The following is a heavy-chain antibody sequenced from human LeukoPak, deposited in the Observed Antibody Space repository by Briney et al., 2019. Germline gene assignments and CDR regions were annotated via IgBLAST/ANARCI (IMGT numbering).Heavy chain of an antibody. CDR1: GFTFSSYA. V-gene: IGHV3-23*01. CDR2: ISGSGGST. J-gene: IGHJ6*02. D-gene: IGHD2-8*01. Sequence: GGSLRLSCAASGFTFSSYAMSWVRQAPGKGLEWVSAISGSGGSTYYADSVKGRFTVSRDNAKRSLYLQIESLRDDDTAVYHCALGTINKDFYFGMDVWGQGTTVTASS. CDR3: ALGTINKDFYFGMDV.